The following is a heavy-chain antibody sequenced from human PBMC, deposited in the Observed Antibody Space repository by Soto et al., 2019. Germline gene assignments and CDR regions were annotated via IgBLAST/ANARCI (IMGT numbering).Heavy chain of an antibody. CDR1: GFTFSSYA. D-gene: IGHD6-13*01. V-gene: IGHV3-23*01. J-gene: IGHJ6*02. Sequence: GGSLRLSCAASGFTFSSYAMHWVRQAPGKGLECVSAISGSGGSTYYADSVKGRVTISRDNSKNTLYLQMNSLRAEDTAGYYCAKDLGYSSIYESYYYYGMDVWGQGTTVTVSS. CDR2: ISGSGGST. CDR3: AKDLGYSSIYESYYYYGMDV.